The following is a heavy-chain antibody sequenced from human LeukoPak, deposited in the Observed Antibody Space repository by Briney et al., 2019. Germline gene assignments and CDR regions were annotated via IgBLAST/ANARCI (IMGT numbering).Heavy chain of an antibody. V-gene: IGHV4-39*01. D-gene: IGHD3-3*01. CDR1: GVSITTSSYY. CDR2: TSHSGTT. Sequence: PSETLSLTCTVSGVSITTSSYYWAWVRQPPGKGLEWIGCTSHSGTTFYSPSLRSRVSISVDTSNSQFSLKLSPMTATDTAVYYYAKLTRASIPSAFDICGQGTLVTVSS. CDR3: AKLTRASIPSAFDI. J-gene: IGHJ3*02.